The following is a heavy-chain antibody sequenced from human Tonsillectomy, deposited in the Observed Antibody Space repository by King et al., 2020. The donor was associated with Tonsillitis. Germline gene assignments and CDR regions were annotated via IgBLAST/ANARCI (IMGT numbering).Heavy chain of an antibody. Sequence: VQLQESGPGLVKPSQTLSLTCSVSGGSISGDTYWSWIRQHPGKGLEWIGNIYFSANTYYNPALKSRLTISLDTSKNQFSLRLNSVTVADTAVYYCVRYEGGVFDPWGQGTLVTVSS. V-gene: IGHV4-31*03. CDR2: IYFSANT. D-gene: IGHD2-15*01. CDR3: VRYEGGVFDP. CDR1: GGSISGDTY. J-gene: IGHJ5*02.